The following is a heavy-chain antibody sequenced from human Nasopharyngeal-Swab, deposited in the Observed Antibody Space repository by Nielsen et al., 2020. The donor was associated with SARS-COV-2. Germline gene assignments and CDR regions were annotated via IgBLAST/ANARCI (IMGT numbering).Heavy chain of an antibody. J-gene: IGHJ6*02. CDR3: ARVAAGGFDWYSRYYGMDV. CDR1: GFTFSDYY. V-gene: IGHV3-53*01. CDR2: IYSGGST. Sequence: GESLKISCAASGFTFSDYYMSWIRQAPGKGLEWVSVIYSGGSTYYADSVKGRFTISRDNSKNTLYLQMNSLRAEDTAVYYCARVAAGGFDWYSRYYGMDVWGQGTTVTVSS. D-gene: IGHD3-9*01.